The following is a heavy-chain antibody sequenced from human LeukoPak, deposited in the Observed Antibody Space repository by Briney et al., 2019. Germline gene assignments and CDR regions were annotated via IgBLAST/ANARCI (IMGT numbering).Heavy chain of an antibody. J-gene: IGHJ3*02. Sequence: SETLSLTCTVSGGSISSYYWSWIRQPPGKGLEWIGEINHSGSTNYNPSLKSRVTISVDTSKNQFSLKLSSVTAADTAVYYCARGPDSGDWFRAFDIWGQGTMVTVSS. V-gene: IGHV4-34*01. CDR3: ARGPDSGDWFRAFDI. CDR1: GGSISSYY. CDR2: INHSGST. D-gene: IGHD4-17*01.